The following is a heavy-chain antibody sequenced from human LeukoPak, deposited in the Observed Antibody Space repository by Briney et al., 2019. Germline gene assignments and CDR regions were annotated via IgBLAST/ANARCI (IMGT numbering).Heavy chain of an antibody. J-gene: IGHJ5*02. D-gene: IGHD2-15*01. V-gene: IGHV4-4*07. CDR2: IYTSGST. CDR3: ARDEFGYCTGGSCLQEPYNRLDP. CDR1: GGSISSYY. Sequence: SETLSLTCTVSGGSISSYYWSWIRQPAGKGLEWIGRIYTSGSTNYNPSLKSRVTMSVDTSKNQFSLKLSSVTAADTAVYYCARDEFGYCTGGSCLQEPYNRLDPWGQGTLVTVYS.